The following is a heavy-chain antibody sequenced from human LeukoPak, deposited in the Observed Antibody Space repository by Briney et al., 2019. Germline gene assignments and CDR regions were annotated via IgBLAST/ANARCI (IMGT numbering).Heavy chain of an antibody. CDR2: ISSSSSYI. D-gene: IGHD6-19*01. J-gene: IGHJ5*02. V-gene: IGHV3-21*01. CDR1: GFTFSSYS. CDR3: ARDRNSRGWNWLGPRGFDP. Sequence: PGGSLRLSCAASGFTFSSYSMNWVRQAPGKGLEWVSSISSSSSYIYYADSVKGRFTISRDNAKNSLYLQMNSLRAEDTAVYYCARDRNSRGWNWLGPRGFDPLVQGTLV.